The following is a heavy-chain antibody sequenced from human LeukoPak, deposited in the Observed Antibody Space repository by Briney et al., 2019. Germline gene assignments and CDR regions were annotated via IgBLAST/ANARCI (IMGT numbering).Heavy chain of an antibody. D-gene: IGHD6-19*01. J-gene: IGHJ5*02. CDR3: AKYSSGWYEGWFDP. Sequence: GRSLRPSCAASGFTFDDYAMHWVRQAPGKGLEWVSGISWNSGSIGYADSVKGRFTISRDNAENSLYLQMNSLRAEDTALYYCAKYSSGWYEGWFDPWGQGTLVTVSS. V-gene: IGHV3-9*01. CDR2: ISWNSGSI. CDR1: GFTFDDYA.